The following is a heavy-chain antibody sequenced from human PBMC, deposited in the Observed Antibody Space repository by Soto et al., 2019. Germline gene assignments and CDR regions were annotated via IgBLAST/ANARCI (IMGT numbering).Heavy chain of an antibody. CDR3: ARGRYSSGWDNRFDP. J-gene: IGHJ5*02. V-gene: IGHV1-18*01. CDR2: ISAYNGNT. CDR1: GYTFTSYG. Sequence: ASVKVSCKASGYTFTSYGISWVRQAPGQGLEWMGWISAYNGNTNYAQKLQGRVTMTTDTSTSTAYMELRSLRSDDTAVYYCARGRYSSGWDNRFDPWGQGTLVTVSS. D-gene: IGHD6-19*01.